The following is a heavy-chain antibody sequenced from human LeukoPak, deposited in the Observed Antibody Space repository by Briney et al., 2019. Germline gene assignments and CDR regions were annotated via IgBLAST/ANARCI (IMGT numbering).Heavy chain of an antibody. CDR1: GITVNNYG. CDR3: AKARVAAAGAGAFDV. Sequence: GGSLRLSCAASGITVNNYGMTWVRQAPGKGLEWVSAFSATDGSAQYADSVRGRFSISRDNSKNSLYLQMNSLGDEDTAVYFCAKARVAAAGAGAFDVWGQGTTVTVSS. D-gene: IGHD6-13*01. J-gene: IGHJ3*01. V-gene: IGHV3-23*01. CDR2: FSATDGSA.